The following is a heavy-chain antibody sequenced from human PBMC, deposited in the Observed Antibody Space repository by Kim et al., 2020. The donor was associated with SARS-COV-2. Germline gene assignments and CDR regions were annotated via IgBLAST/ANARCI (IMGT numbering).Heavy chain of an antibody. CDR2: IIPIFGTA. J-gene: IGHJ4*02. D-gene: IGHD3-10*01. V-gene: IGHV1-69*13. CDR3: ASPPEYGSGSAEGY. Sequence: SVKVSCKASGGTFSSYAISWVRQAPGQGLEWMGGIIPIFGTANYAQKFQGRVTITADESTSTAYMELSSLRSEDTAVYYCASPPEYGSGSAEGYWGQGTLVTVSS. CDR1: GGTFSSYA.